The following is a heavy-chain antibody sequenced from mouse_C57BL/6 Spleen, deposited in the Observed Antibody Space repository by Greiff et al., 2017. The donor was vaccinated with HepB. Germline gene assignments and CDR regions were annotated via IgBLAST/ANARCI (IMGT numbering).Heavy chain of an antibody. CDR3: ARWGYECDWYFDV. J-gene: IGHJ1*03. V-gene: IGHV1-82*01. CDR2: IYPGDGDT. Sequence: VHLVESGPELVKPGASVKISCKASGYAFSSSWMNWVKQRPGTGLEWIGRIYPGDGDTNYNGKFKGKATLTADKSSSTAYMQLSSLTSEDDAVYFCARWGYECDWYFDVWGTGTTVTVSS. CDR1: GYAFSSSW. D-gene: IGHD2-3*01.